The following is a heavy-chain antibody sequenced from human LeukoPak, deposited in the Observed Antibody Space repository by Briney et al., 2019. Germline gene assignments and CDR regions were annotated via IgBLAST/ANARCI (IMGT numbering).Heavy chain of an antibody. CDR3: ASVAENSSGYSY. J-gene: IGHJ4*02. Sequence: GASVKVSCKASGYTFTSYGISWVRQAPGQGLEWMGWSIPVFGSANYARKFQGAVTMTTDESTRTAYLELSSLRSDDTAVYYCASVAENSSGYSYWGQGTLVTVSS. CDR2: SIPVFGSA. D-gene: IGHD3-22*01. CDR1: GYTFTSYG. V-gene: IGHV1-69*05.